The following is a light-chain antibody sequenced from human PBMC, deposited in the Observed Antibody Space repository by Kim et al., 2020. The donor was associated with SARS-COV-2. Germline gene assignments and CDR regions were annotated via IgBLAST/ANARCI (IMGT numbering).Light chain of an antibody. CDR1: RSNMGTNY. J-gene: IGLJ3*02. CDR2: DNN. CDR3: GTWDSSLSVWL. Sequence: GQKVTISCSGSRSNMGTNYVSWYQQRPGTVPKVLIYDNNKRPSGIPDRFSGSKSGTSGTLDITGLQTGDEADYYCGTWDSSLSVWLFGGGTQLTVL. V-gene: IGLV1-51*01.